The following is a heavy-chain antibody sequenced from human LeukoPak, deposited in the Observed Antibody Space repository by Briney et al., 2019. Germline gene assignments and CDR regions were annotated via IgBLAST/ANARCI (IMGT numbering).Heavy chain of an antibody. CDR1: GFTFSSYG. CDR3: ANGGNDYGDYSLDY. V-gene: IGHV3-33*06. CDR2: IWYVGSNK. D-gene: IGHD4-17*01. J-gene: IGHJ4*02. Sequence: QPGGSLRLSCAASGFTFSSYGMHWVRQAPGKGLEWVAVIWYVGSNKYYADSVKGRFTISRDNSKNTLYLQMNSLRAEDTAVYYCANGGNDYGDYSLDYWGQGTLVTVSS.